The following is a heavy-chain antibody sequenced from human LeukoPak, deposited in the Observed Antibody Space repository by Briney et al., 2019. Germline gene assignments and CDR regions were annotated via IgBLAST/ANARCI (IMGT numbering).Heavy chain of an antibody. Sequence: SETLSLTCTVSGGSISSYYWSWLRQPPGKGLEWIGYIYYSGSTNYNPSLKSRGTISVDRSKNQCSLKLSSVTAADTAVYYCAREGSGLDYWGQGTLVTVSS. CDR3: AREGSGLDY. V-gene: IGHV4-59*12. CDR2: IYYSGST. CDR1: GGSISSYY. D-gene: IGHD1-14*01. J-gene: IGHJ4*02.